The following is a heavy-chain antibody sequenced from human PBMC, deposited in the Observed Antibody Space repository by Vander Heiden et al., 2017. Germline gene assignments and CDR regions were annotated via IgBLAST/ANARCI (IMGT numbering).Heavy chain of an antibody. V-gene: IGHV4-4*07. CDR1: GGSISSYY. Sequence: VQLQESGPGLVKPSETLSLTCTVSGGSISSYYWSWIRQPAGKGLEWIGRIYTSGSTNYNPALKSRVTMSVDTSKNQFSLKMRSVTAADTAVYYCARSTEGLFYYFDYWGQGTMVTVSS. D-gene: IGHD6-19*01. J-gene: IGHJ4*02. CDR2: IYTSGST. CDR3: ARSTEGLFYYFDY.